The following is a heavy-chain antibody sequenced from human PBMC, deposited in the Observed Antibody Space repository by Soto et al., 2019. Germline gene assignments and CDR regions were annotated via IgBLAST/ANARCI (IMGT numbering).Heavy chain of an antibody. CDR2: INPSGGST. CDR3: ARGRDGYNSGYYCDY. V-gene: IGHV1-46*01. D-gene: IGHD5-12*01. Sequence: ASVKVSCKASGYTLTSYYMHWVRQAPGQGLEWMGIINPSGGSTSYAQKFQGRVTMARDTSTSTVYMELSSLRSEDTAVYYCARGRDGYNSGYYCDYWGQGTLVTVSS. J-gene: IGHJ4*02. CDR1: GYTLTSYY.